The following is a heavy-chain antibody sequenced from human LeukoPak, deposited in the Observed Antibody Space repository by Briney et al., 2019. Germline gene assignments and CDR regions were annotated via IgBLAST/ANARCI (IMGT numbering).Heavy chain of an antibody. CDR1: GFTFSNYW. V-gene: IGHV3-74*01. CDR3: AKDLITMVRGSAMDV. J-gene: IGHJ6*02. Sequence: GGSLRLSCAASGFTFSNYWMHWVRQAPGKGLVWVSRINRDGRSTNYADSVKGRFTISRDNAKNTVFLQMNSLRAEDTAIYYCAKDLITMVRGSAMDVWGQGTTVTVSS. D-gene: IGHD3-10*01. CDR2: INRDGRST.